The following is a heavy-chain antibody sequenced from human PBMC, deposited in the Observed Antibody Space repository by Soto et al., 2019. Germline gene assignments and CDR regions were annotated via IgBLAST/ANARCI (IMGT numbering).Heavy chain of an antibody. CDR3: ARSVFP. J-gene: IGHJ5*02. Sequence: QVQLQESGPGLVKPSQTLSLTCTVSGGSISSGGYYWNWIRQHPGKGLEWIGSIYYSGSTYYNPSLTSRLTVSLDTSKNQFSLKLSSVTAADTAVDYCARSVFPWGQGTLVTVSS. CDR1: GGSISSGGYY. V-gene: IGHV4-31*03. CDR2: IYYSGST. D-gene: IGHD2-8*01.